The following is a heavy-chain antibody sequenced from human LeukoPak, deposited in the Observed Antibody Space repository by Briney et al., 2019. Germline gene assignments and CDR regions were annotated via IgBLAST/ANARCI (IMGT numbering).Heavy chain of an antibody. Sequence: ASVKVSCKASGYTFTGNYMHWVRQAPGQGLEWMGWINPNSGGTYYAQKFQGRVTMTRDTSISTAYMELSRLRSDDTAVFYCARVAHNYDLLTGYYPYLDYFDFWGQGTLVTVSS. CDR1: GYTFTGNY. V-gene: IGHV1-2*02. D-gene: IGHD3-9*01. CDR2: INPNSGGT. J-gene: IGHJ4*02. CDR3: ARVAHNYDLLTGYYPYLDYFDF.